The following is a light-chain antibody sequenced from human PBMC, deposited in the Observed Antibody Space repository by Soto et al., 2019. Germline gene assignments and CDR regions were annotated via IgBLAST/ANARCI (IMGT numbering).Light chain of an antibody. V-gene: IGLV6-57*04. CDR3: HSYDGSIQV. CDR2: EDD. CDR1: SGSIANNY. Sequence: NFMLTQPHSVSESPGKTVVLSCTRSSGSIANNYVQWFQKRPDSAPTTVIYEDDQRPSAVPDRFSVSIDSSSNSASLTISGLKTEDEADYYCHSYDGSIQVFGGGTKLTVL. J-gene: IGLJ2*01.